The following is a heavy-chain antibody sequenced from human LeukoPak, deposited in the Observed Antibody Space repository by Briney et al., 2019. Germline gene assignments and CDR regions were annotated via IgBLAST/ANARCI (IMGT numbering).Heavy chain of an antibody. J-gene: IGHJ4*02. CDR2: IYSGGST. CDR1: GFTVSSNY. Sequence: GGSLRLSCAASGFTVSSNYMSWVRQAPGKGLEWVSVIYSGGSTYYADSVKGRFTISRDNSKNTLYLQMNSLRAEDTAVYYCAKDPGYYDSSGYLFFDYWGQGTLVTVSS. V-gene: IGHV3-53*01. CDR3: AKDPGYYDSSGYLFFDY. D-gene: IGHD3-22*01.